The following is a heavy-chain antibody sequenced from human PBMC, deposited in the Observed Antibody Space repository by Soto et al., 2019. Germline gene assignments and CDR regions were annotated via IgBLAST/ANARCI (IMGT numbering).Heavy chain of an antibody. D-gene: IGHD5-12*01. CDR3: ARGGGRGYNELDP. J-gene: IGHJ5*02. CDR2: INPNSGGT. V-gene: IGHV1-2*02. CDR1: GYTFTAYY. Sequence: QVQLVQSGAEVKKPGASVKVSCKASGYTFTAYYMHWVRQAPGQGLEWMGWINPNSGGTYHAQNFQGRVTMTRDTSTTTAYMELASLKSDDPAVYYCARGGGRGYNELDPWGHGTLVIVSS.